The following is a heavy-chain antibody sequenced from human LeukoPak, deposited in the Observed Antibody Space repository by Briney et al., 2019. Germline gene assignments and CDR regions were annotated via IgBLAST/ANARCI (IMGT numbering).Heavy chain of an antibody. Sequence: GGSLRLSCAASGFTFGSYSMNWVRQAPGKGLEWVSSIGSSSSYIYYADSVKGRFTISRDNAKSSLYLQMNSLRAEDTAVYYCARTYVWGSTPGDYWGQGTLVTVSS. D-gene: IGHD3-16*01. CDR1: GFTFGSYS. V-gene: IGHV3-21*01. J-gene: IGHJ4*02. CDR3: ARTYVWGSTPGDY. CDR2: IGSSSSYI.